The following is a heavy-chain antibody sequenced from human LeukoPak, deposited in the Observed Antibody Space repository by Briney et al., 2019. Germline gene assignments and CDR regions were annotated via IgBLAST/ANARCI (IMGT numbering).Heavy chain of an antibody. Sequence: HPGGSLRLSCVASGFTFRNFGFHWVRQAPDKGLEWVAFIEHGGSIASYSESVKGRFSLSRDYSKTAVSLQMNSLRAEDTALYYCVKDVVPGRTGAGPGSWGQETLVTVSS. J-gene: IGHJ5*02. D-gene: IGHD6-13*01. CDR3: VKDVVPGRTGAGPGS. CDR2: IEHGGSIA. V-gene: IGHV3-30*02. CDR1: GFTFRNFG.